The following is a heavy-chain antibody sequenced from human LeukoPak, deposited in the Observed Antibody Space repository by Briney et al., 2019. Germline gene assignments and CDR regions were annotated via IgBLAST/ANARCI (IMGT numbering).Heavy chain of an antibody. CDR3: ARGGFVFDI. D-gene: IGHD3-10*01. CDR1: GFTFSSYE. Sequence: GGSLRLSCAASGFTFSSYEMNWVRQGPGKGLEWISYITTTDTSKYYTDSVKGRFTISRDNAKNSLYLQMHSLRAEDTAVYYCARGGFVFDIWGQGTVVTVSS. V-gene: IGHV3-48*03. CDR2: ITTTDTSK. J-gene: IGHJ3*02.